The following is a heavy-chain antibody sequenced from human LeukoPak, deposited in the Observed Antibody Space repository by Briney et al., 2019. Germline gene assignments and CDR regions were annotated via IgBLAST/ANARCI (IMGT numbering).Heavy chain of an antibody. CDR1: GITLSNYG. D-gene: IGHD3-10*01. J-gene: IGHJ4*02. V-gene: IGHV3-23*01. Sequence: GGSLRLSCAVSGITLSNYGMSWVRQAPGKGLEWVAGISGSGGSTHYADSVKGRFTISGDNPKNTLYLQLNSLRAEDTAVYFCAKRGVVIRVILVGFHKEAYYFDSWGQGALVTVSS. CDR2: ISGSGGST. CDR3: AKRGVVIRVILVGFHKEAYYFDS.